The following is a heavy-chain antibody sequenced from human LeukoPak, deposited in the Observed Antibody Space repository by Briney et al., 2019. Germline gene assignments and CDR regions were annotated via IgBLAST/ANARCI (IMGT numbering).Heavy chain of an antibody. Sequence: TSETLSLTCTVSGGSISSSSYYWGWIRQPPGKGLEWIGSIYYSGSTYYNPSLKSRVTISVDTSKNQFSLKLSSVTAADTAVYYCARNEIDYYYYMDVWGKGTTVTVSS. V-gene: IGHV4-39*07. J-gene: IGHJ6*03. D-gene: IGHD1-1*01. CDR3: ARNEIDYYYYMDV. CDR1: GGSISSSSYY. CDR2: IYYSGST.